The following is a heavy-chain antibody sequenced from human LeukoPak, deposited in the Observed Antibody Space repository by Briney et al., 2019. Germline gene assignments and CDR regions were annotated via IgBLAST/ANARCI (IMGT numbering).Heavy chain of an antibody. CDR1: GFTFSNAW. J-gene: IGHJ6*03. Sequence: GGSLRLSCAASGFTFSNAWMSWVRQAPGKGLEWVGRIKSKTDGGTTDYAAPVEGRFTISRDDSKNTLYLQMNSLKTEDIAVYYCTTDRRYDILTVDYYYMDVWGKGTTVTVSS. CDR3: TTDRRYDILTVDYYYMDV. D-gene: IGHD3-9*01. CDR2: IKSKTDGGTT. V-gene: IGHV3-15*01.